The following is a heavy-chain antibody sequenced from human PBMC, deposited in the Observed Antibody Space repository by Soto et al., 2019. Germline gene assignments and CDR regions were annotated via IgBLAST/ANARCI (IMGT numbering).Heavy chain of an antibody. CDR1: GGSFGGYY. V-gene: IGHV4-34*01. Sequence: QGQLQQWGAGLLKPSETLSLSCAVYGGSFGGYYWSWIRQPPGKGLEWIGEINHSGSTNYNPSLKSRVTISVDTPNNQFSLKLSSVTAADTAVYYCARRVVPAAMGLWGRGTLVTVSS. J-gene: IGHJ2*01. CDR3: ARRVVPAAMGL. D-gene: IGHD2-2*01. CDR2: INHSGST.